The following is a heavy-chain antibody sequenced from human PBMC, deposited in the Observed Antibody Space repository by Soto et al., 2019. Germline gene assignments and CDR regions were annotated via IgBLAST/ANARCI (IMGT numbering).Heavy chain of an antibody. CDR3: ARDRGSR. J-gene: IGHJ3*01. CDR1: GFSVSNNY. Sequence: QLVESGGGLVQPGGSLRLSCAASGFSVSNNYMKWVRQAPGKGLEWVSLIYSGGSTYYADSVKGRFTISRDNSKNTLFLQMNSLRFEDTAVYYFARDRGSRWGQGTMVTVSS. CDR2: IYSGGST. V-gene: IGHV3-66*01. D-gene: IGHD3-10*01.